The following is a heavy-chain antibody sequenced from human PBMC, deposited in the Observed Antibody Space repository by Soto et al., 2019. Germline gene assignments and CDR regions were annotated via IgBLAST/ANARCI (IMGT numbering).Heavy chain of an antibody. Sequence: PSETMYLTCTVSGGTINSYYWSWIRQPPGKGLEWIGYIYYSGSTNYNPSLKSRVTISVDTSKNQFSLKLSSVTAADTAVYYCARVLFGRGNWFDPWGQGTLVTVSS. CDR2: IYYSGST. D-gene: IGHD3-3*01. J-gene: IGHJ5*02. CDR3: ARVLFGRGNWFDP. V-gene: IGHV4-59*01. CDR1: GGTINSYY.